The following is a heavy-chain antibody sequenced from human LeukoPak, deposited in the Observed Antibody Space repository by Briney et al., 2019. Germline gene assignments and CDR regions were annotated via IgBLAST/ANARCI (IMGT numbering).Heavy chain of an antibody. V-gene: IGHV4-61*02. CDR3: ARDRSGNYLNDY. J-gene: IGHJ4*02. D-gene: IGHD1-26*01. CDR2: MYTSGST. CDR1: GYSISTGYY. Sequence: SETLSLTCTVSGYSISTGYYWDWIRQPAGKGLEWIGRMYTSGSTNYNPSLKSRVTISVDTSKNQCFLKLSSVTAADTAVYYCARDRSGNYLNDYWGQGTLVTVSS.